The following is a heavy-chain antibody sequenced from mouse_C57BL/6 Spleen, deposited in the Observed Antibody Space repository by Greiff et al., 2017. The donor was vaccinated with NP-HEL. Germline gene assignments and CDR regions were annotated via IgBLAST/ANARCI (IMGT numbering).Heavy chain of an antibody. Sequence: EVQGVESGGGLVKPGGSLKLSCAASGFTFSSYAMYWVRQTPEKRLEWVATISDGGSYTYYPDNVKGRFTISRDNANNNLYLQMSHLKSEDSAMYYCARDENYYGSSYGWYFDVWGTGTTVTVSS. V-gene: IGHV5-4*01. CDR1: GFTFSSYA. CDR2: ISDGGSYT. J-gene: IGHJ1*03. CDR3: ARDENYYGSSYGWYFDV. D-gene: IGHD1-1*01.